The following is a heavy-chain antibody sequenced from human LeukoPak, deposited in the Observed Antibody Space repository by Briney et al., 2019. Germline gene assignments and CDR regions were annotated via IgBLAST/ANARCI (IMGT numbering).Heavy chain of an antibody. J-gene: IGHJ3*02. Sequence: GASVKVSCKASGGTFSSYAISWVRQAPGQGLEWMGGIIPTFGTANYAQKFQGRVTITTDESTSTAYMELSSLRSEDTAVYYCARSALFDAFDIWGQGTMVTVSS. CDR2: IIPTFGTA. V-gene: IGHV1-69*05. CDR3: ARSALFDAFDI. D-gene: IGHD2-21*01. CDR1: GGTFSSYA.